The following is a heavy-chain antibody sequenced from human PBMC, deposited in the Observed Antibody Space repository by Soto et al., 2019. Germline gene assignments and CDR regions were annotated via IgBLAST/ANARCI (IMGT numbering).Heavy chain of an antibody. Sequence: QVQLVESGGGVVQPGRSLRLSCAASGFTFSSYAMHWVRQAPGKGLEWVAVISYDGSNKYYADSVKGRFTISRDNSKNTLELQMNGVRAEDTAVYYCARDYARLNWGSGFDYWGQGTLVTVSS. CDR2: ISYDGSNK. D-gene: IGHD7-27*01. J-gene: IGHJ4*02. V-gene: IGHV3-30-3*01. CDR1: GFTFSSYA. CDR3: ARDYARLNWGSGFDY.